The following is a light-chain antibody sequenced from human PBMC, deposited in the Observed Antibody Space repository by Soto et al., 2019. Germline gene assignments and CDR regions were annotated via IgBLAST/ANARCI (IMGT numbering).Light chain of an antibody. J-gene: IGKJ3*01. Sequence: EIGLTQSPGTLSLSPGERATLSCRASQSVSSSYLAWYQQKPGQAPRLLIYGASRRATAIPARLSGSGSGTDFTLTISRLEPEDFAVYYCQRYGSSTRFTFGPGTKVDMK. CDR3: QRYGSSTRFT. CDR2: GAS. CDR1: QSVSSSY. V-gene: IGKV3-20*01.